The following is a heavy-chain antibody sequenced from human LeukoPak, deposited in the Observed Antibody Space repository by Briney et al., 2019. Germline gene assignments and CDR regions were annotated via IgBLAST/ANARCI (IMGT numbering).Heavy chain of an antibody. CDR1: GGSFSGYY. V-gene: IGHV4-34*01. D-gene: IGHD3-22*01. Sequence: SETLSLTCAVYGGSFSGYYWSWIRQPPGKGLEWIGETNHSGSTNYNPSLKSRVTISVDTSKNQFSLKLSSVTAADTAVYYCARGHYYDSSGYLGPEFDYWGQGTLVTVSS. CDR2: TNHSGST. J-gene: IGHJ4*02. CDR3: ARGHYYDSSGYLGPEFDY.